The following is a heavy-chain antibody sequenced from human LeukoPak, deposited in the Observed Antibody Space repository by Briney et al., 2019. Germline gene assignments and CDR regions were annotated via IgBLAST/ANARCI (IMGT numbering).Heavy chain of an antibody. V-gene: IGHV4-34*01. CDR2: INHSGST. J-gene: IGHJ3*02. Sequence: PSETLSLTCAVYGGSFSGYYWSWIRQPPGKGLEWIGEINHSGSTNYNPSLKSRVTISVDTSKNQFSLRLSSLTAADTAVYYCARGRYCSATICSGGDSFDIWGQGTVVTVSS. CDR3: ARGRYCSATICSGGDSFDI. D-gene: IGHD5-24*01. CDR1: GGSFSGYY.